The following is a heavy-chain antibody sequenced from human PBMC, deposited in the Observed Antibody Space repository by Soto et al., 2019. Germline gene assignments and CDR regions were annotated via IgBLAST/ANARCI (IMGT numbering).Heavy chain of an antibody. CDR2: IWYDGTQK. Sequence: PGGSLRLSCTASGFSFSNSAMTWVRQPPGKGLEWLAAIWYDGTQKYYADSVKGRFIISRDNSKKTLYLEMNSLRAEDTAVYYCARAGGTTVTGLWHFDSWGQGTLVTVSS. CDR3: ARAGGTTVTGLWHFDS. J-gene: IGHJ4*02. D-gene: IGHD4-17*01. CDR1: GFSFSNSA. V-gene: IGHV3-33*08.